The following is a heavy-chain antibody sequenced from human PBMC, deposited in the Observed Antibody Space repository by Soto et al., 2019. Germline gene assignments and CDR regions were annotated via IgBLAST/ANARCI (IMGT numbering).Heavy chain of an antibody. Sequence: ASVKVSCKASGYTFTSYDINWVRQATGQGLEWKGWMNPNSSKTGYAQKNQGRVTMTRNTSISTAYMELSSLRSEDTAVYYCARVEAATALWFDPWGQGTLVTVSS. CDR2: MNPNSSKT. V-gene: IGHV1-8*01. J-gene: IGHJ5*02. CDR1: GYTFTSYD. CDR3: ARVEAATALWFDP. D-gene: IGHD6-25*01.